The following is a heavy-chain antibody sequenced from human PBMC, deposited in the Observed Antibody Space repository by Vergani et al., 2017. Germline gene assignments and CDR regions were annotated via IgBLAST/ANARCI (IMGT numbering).Heavy chain of an antibody. Sequence: QVQLQESGPGLVKPSETLSLTCAVSGYSISSGYYWGWIRQPPGKGLEWIGSIYHSGSTYYNPSLKSRVTISVDTSKNQFSLKLSSVTAADTAVYYCAKTLGDYEAYYGGQGILVTVSS. CDR1: GYSISSGYY. CDR2: IYHSGST. D-gene: IGHD4-17*01. J-gene: IGHJ4*02. CDR3: AKTLGDYEAYY. V-gene: IGHV4-38-2*01.